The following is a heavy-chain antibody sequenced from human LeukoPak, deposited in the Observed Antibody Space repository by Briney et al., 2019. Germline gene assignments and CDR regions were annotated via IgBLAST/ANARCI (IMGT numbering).Heavy chain of an antibody. CDR2: ISGSGETT. CDR1: GFTFSSYA. V-gene: IGHV3-23*01. J-gene: IGHJ4*02. CDR3: AASMVRGVVKYFDY. Sequence: PGRSLRLSCAASGFTFSSYAMHWVRQAPGKGLEWVSTISGSGETTFYADSVKGRFTISRDYSKNTMYLQMNSLRADDTAVYYCAASMVRGVVKYFDYWGQGNLVTVSS. D-gene: IGHD3-10*01.